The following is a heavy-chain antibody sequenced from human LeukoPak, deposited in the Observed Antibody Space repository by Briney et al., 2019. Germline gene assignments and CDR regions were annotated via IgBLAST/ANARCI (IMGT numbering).Heavy chain of an antibody. CDR2: IYGAGSI. CDR3: TKGLARYQLPTYDYYAMDV. V-gene: IGHV3-53*05. J-gene: IGHJ6*02. Sequence: GGSLRLSCAISGFAFTSNFVSWVRQAPGKGLEWVSVIYGAGSIYYADSVSGRFTTSRDISKNTLYLQMSSLRTEDPAVYYCTKGLARYQLPTYDYYAMDVWGPGTTVTVSS. CDR1: GFAFTSNF. D-gene: IGHD2-2*01.